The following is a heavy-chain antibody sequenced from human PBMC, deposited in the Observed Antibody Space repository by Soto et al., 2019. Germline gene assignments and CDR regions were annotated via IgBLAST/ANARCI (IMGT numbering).Heavy chain of an antibody. Sequence: QVQLQQWGAGLLKPSETLSLTRAVYGEFVSSGNYYWSWIRQPPGKGLEWIGEMSHSGGTHFNPSLKSRVIISVDTSKNQFSLKMSAVTAADTALYYCARVERGTATTVVDAFDIWGPGTMVTVSS. D-gene: IGHD1-1*01. J-gene: IGHJ3*02. V-gene: IGHV4-34*01. CDR2: MSHSGGT. CDR3: ARVERGTATTVVDAFDI. CDR1: GEFVSSGNYY.